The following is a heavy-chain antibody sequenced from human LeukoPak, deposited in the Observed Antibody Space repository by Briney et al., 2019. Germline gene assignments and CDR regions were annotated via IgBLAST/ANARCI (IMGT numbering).Heavy chain of an antibody. CDR2: IYTSGST. V-gene: IGHV4-4*07. D-gene: IGHD3-22*01. Sequence: KSSETLSLTCTVSGGSISSYYWGWIRQPAGKGLEWIGRIYTSGSTNYNPSLKSRVTMSVDTSKNQFSLKLSSVTAADTAVYYCARDLYYYDSSGLKRGCFDSWGQGTLVTVSS. CDR3: ARDLYYYDSSGLKRGCFDS. CDR1: GGSISSYY. J-gene: IGHJ5*01.